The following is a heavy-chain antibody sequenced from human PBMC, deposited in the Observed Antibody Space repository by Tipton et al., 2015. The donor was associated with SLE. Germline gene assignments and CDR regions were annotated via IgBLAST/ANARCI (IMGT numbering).Heavy chain of an antibody. CDR1: GFTFSSYG. J-gene: IGHJ6*02. V-gene: IGHV3-30*18. D-gene: IGHD1-26*01. CDR2: ISYDGSNK. Sequence: QLVQSGGGVVQPGRSLRLSCAASGFTFSSYGMHWVRQAPGKGLEWVAVISYDGSNKYYADSVKGRFTISRDNSKNTLYLQMNSLRAEDTAVYYCAKDGMGGYGMDVWGQGTTVTVSS. CDR3: AKDGMGGYGMDV.